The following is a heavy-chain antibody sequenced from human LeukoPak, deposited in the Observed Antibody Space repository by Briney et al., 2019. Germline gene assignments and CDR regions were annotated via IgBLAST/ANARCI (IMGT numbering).Heavy chain of an antibody. D-gene: IGHD3-3*01. CDR3: ARDEGPPGFWSGYLTYYYGMDV. J-gene: IGHJ6*02. CDR1: GFTFSSYG. Sequence: PGGSLRLSCVASGFTFSSYGMHWVRQAPGKGPEWVAVISYDGSNKYYADSVKGRFTISRDNSKNTLYLQMNSLRAEDTAVYYCARDEGPPGFWSGYLTYYYGMDVRGQGTTVTVSS. CDR2: ISYDGSNK. V-gene: IGHV3-30*03.